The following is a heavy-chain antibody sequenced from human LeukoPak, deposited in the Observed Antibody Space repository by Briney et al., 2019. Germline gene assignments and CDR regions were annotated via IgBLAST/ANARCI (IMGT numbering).Heavy chain of an antibody. CDR2: IYYSGST. J-gene: IGHJ4*02. Sequence: WETLSLTCTVSGGPISSYYWSWIRHPPGKGLEGLGYIYYSGSTNYNPPLKRRVHISVETSKKHFSPKKNPATAADTAVLYRASVYSSSWYGYFDYWGQGTLVTASS. CDR1: GGPISSYY. CDR3: ASVYSSSWYGYFDY. D-gene: IGHD6-13*01. V-gene: IGHV4-59*01.